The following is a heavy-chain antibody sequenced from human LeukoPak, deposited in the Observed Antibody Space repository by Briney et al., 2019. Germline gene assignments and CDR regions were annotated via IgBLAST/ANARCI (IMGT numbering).Heavy chain of an antibody. J-gene: IGHJ5*02. V-gene: IGHV4-34*01. CDR2: INHSGST. CDR3: ARVPALGMVVAATYRRGWFDP. Sequence: SETPSLTCAVYGGSFSGYYWSWIRQPPGKGLEWIGEINHSGSTNYNPSLKSRVTISVDTSKNQFSLKLSSVTAADTAVYYCARVPALGMVVAATYRRGWFDPWGQGTLVTVSS. D-gene: IGHD2-15*01. CDR1: GGSFSGYY.